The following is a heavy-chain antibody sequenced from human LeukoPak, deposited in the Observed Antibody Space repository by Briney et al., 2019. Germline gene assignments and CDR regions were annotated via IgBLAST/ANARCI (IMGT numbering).Heavy chain of an antibody. CDR1: NYSISSGYY. J-gene: IGHJ3*02. Sequence: SETLSLTCTVSNYSISSGYYWAWIRQPPGKGLEWIGNIYHSGNTYYNPSLKSRVSLSVDTSENQFSLKLSSVAAADTAVYYCAGTYSLYDPFDIWGQGTMVTVSS. CDR3: AGTYSLYDPFDI. V-gene: IGHV4-38-2*02. D-gene: IGHD6-13*01. CDR2: IYHSGNT.